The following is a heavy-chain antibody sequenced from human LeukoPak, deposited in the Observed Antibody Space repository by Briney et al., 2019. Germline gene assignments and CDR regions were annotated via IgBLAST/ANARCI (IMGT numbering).Heavy chain of an antibody. D-gene: IGHD6-19*01. Sequence: SETLSLTCTVSGGSFSSYHWSWIRQPPGKGLEWIGYIYYSGFTNYNPSLKSRVTISVDTSKNQFSLKLSSLTAADTAVYYCARESDSSGWYPFDYWGQGTLVTVSS. CDR1: GGSFSSYH. J-gene: IGHJ4*02. CDR3: ARESDSSGWYPFDY. V-gene: IGHV4-59*01. CDR2: IYYSGFT.